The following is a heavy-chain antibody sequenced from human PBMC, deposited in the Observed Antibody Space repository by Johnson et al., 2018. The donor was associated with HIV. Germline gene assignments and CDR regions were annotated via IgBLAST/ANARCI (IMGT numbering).Heavy chain of an antibody. J-gene: IGHJ3*02. D-gene: IGHD3-3*01. Sequence: MQLVESGGGLVQPGRSLRLSCAASGFTVSSNYMSWVRQAPGKGLEWVSVIYSDGSIYYADSVKGRCTISRDNSKNTLYLQMNSLRAEDTALYYCARDMRWSKAFDIWGQGTMVTVSS. V-gene: IGHV3-66*01. CDR2: IYSDGSI. CDR3: ARDMRWSKAFDI. CDR1: GFTVSSNY.